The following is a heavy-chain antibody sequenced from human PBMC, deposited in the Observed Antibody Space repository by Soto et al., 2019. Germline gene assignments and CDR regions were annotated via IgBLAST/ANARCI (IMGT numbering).Heavy chain of an antibody. CDR3: AKAGGYDFWSGYYYYGMDV. CDR1: GFTFSSYG. CDR2: ISYDGSNK. J-gene: IGHJ6*02. Sequence: PGGSLRLSCAASGFTFSSYGMHWVRQAPGKRLEWVAVISYDGSNKYYADSVKGRFTISRDNSKNTLYLQMNSLRAEDTAVYYCAKAGGYDFWSGYYYYGMDVWGQGTTVTVS. V-gene: IGHV3-30*18. D-gene: IGHD3-3*01.